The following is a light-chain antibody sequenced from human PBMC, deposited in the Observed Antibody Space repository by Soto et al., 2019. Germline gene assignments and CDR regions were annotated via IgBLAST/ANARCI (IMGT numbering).Light chain of an antibody. J-gene: IGKJ1*01. CDR3: QQYDYSRT. CDR2: DVS. V-gene: IGKV1-5*01. Sequence: DIQMTQSPSTLSASVGDTVTITCRASQSVSDSLAWYQVKPGEAPKLLIFDVSNLETGVPSRFGGSGSGTEFSLTIRGLQPDDFATYYCQQYDYSRTFGQGTKVDIK. CDR1: QSVSDS.